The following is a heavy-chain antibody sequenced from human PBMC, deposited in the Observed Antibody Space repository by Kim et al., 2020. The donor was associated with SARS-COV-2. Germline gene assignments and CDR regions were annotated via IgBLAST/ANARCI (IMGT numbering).Heavy chain of an antibody. Sequence: ASVKVSCKASGYSFSTYAMHWVRQAPGQRLEWMGWINTGNGDTKYSRNFQGRVTITSDTSASTAYMELSSLGSEDTAVYYCARDLLRNNYNYAFDYWGQG. D-gene: IGHD3-3*01. CDR1: GYSFSTYA. CDR2: INTGNGDT. CDR3: ARDLLRNNYNYAFDY. V-gene: IGHV1-3*04. J-gene: IGHJ4*02.